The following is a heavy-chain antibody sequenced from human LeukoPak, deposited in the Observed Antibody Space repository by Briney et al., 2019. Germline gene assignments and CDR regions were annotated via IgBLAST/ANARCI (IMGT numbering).Heavy chain of an antibody. CDR1: GFTFSSYE. CDR2: ISSSGSTI. Sequence: GGSLRLSCAASGFTFSSYEMNWVRQAPGKGLEWVSYISSSGSTIYYADSVKGRFTISRVNAKNSLYLQMNSLRAEDTAVYYCASSRRKLVVRGGALDYWGQGTLVTVSS. J-gene: IGHJ4*02. CDR3: ASSRRKLVVRGGALDY. D-gene: IGHD3-10*01. V-gene: IGHV3-48*03.